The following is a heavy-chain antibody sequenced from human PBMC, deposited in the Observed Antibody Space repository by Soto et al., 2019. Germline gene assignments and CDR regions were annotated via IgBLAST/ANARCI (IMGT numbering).Heavy chain of an antibody. CDR1: GFTFSSYA. V-gene: IGHV3-23*01. J-gene: IGHJ5*02. CDR2: ISGSGGST. D-gene: IGHD3-22*01. Sequence: GGSLRLSCAASGFTFSSYAMSWVRQAPGKGLEWVSAISGSGGSTYYADSVKGRFTISRDNSKNTLYLQMNSLRAEDTAVYYCAREFGYYYDSSGSFDPWGQGTLVTVSS. CDR3: AREFGYYYDSSGSFDP.